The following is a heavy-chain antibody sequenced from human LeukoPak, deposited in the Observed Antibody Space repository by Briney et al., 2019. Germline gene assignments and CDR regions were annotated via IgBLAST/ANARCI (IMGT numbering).Heavy chain of an antibody. CDR2: INPNSGGT. D-gene: IGHD3-16*01. J-gene: IGHJ4*02. CDR1: GYTFTDYY. Sequence: GASVKVSCKASGYTFTDYYMHWVRQAPGQGVEWMGWINPNSGGTNYAQKFQGRVTMTRDTSISTAYVDLSRLRSDDTAVYYCARDLEGGSVDYWGQGTLVTVSS. V-gene: IGHV1-2*02. CDR3: ARDLEGGSVDY.